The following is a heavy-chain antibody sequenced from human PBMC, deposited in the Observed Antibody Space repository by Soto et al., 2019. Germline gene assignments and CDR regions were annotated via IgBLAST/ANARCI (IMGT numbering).Heavy chain of an antibody. D-gene: IGHD2-2*01. CDR3: ARDIVVVPADMGMWAVADAYYYYGMDV. V-gene: IGHV3-30-3*01. CDR2: ISYDGSHK. Sequence: PGGSLRLFCAAYGFTFSSYALHWVRQAPGKGLEWVAVISYDGSHKYYADSVKGRFTISRDNSKNTLYLQMNSLRAEDTAVYYCARDIVVVPADMGMWAVADAYYYYGMDVWGQGTTVTVSS. J-gene: IGHJ6*02. CDR1: GFTFSSYA.